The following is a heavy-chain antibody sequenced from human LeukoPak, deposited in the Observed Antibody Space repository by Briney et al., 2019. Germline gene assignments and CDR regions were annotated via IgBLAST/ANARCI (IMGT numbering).Heavy chain of an antibody. D-gene: IGHD1-26*01. V-gene: IGHV4-31*03. CDR1: GGSISSGGYY. CDR3: AREWVGPSVRGYYYGMDV. CDR2: IYYSGST. Sequence: SETLSLTCTVSGGSISSGGYYWSWIRQHPGKGLEWLGYIYYSGSTYYKPSLKSRVTISVVTSKNQFSLKLSSVTAADTAVYYCAREWVGPSVRGYYYGMDVWGQGTTVTVSS. J-gene: IGHJ6*02.